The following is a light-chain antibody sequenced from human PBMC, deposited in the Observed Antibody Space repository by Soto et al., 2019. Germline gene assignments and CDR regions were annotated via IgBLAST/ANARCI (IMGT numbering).Light chain of an antibody. V-gene: IGLV1-40*01. CDR2: VNS. J-gene: IGLJ3*02. Sequence: QSVLTQPPSASGAPGQRVTISCTGSSSNIGAGYDVRWYQHLPGTAPKLIIFVNSNRPSGVPDRFSGSKSGTSASLAITGLQAEDEADYYCQSCDSSLSAWVFGGGTKLTVL. CDR1: SSNIGAGYD. CDR3: QSCDSSLSAWV.